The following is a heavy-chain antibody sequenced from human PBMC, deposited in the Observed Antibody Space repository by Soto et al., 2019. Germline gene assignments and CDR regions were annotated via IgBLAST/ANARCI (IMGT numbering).Heavy chain of an antibody. D-gene: IGHD2-15*01. CDR1: GFTFRTYT. Sequence: EVQLVESGGGLVKPGGSLRLSCISSGFTFRTYTMNWVRQAPGKGLEWVSGIRGFSPYTFYAESVKGRFTISRDNAKNLLYLQMNSLRAEDTAVYYCARDRGYDAHDYYYNAMDVWCQGTTVTVSS. CDR2: IRGFSPYT. J-gene: IGHJ6*02. CDR3: ARDRGYDAHDYYYNAMDV. V-gene: IGHV3-21*01.